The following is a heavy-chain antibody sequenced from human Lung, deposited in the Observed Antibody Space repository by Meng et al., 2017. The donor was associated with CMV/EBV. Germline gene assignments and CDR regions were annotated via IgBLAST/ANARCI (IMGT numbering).Heavy chain of an antibody. V-gene: IGHV1-2*02. CDR2: INPYSGAT. CDR3: ASSTSGVVIGILRRYNWLDP. J-gene: IGHJ5*02. CDR1: GYSFTGYY. D-gene: IGHD2-21*01. Sequence: ASXXVSXKSSGYSFTGYYLHWVRQAPGQGLEWMGWINPYSGATKYAEKFQGRVTMTRNTSISTAYMELNTLRSDDTAVYYCASSTSGVVIGILRRYNWLDPXDQGXLVTVSS.